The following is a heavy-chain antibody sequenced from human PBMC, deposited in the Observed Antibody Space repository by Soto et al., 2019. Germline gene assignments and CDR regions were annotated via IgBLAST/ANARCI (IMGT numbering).Heavy chain of an antibody. CDR3: ARHIIARRIGGDAFAI. D-gene: IGHD6-6*01. Sequence: GESLKISCKGSGYSFTSYWIGWVRQMPGKGLEWMGIIYPGDSDTRYSPSFQGQVTISADKSISTAYLQWSSLKASDTAMYYCARHIIARRIGGDAFAIWGQGTMVTVSS. J-gene: IGHJ3*02. V-gene: IGHV5-51*01. CDR1: GYSFTSYW. CDR2: IYPGDSDT.